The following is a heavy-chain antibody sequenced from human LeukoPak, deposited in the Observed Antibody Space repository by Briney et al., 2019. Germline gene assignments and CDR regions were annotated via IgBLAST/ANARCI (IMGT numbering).Heavy chain of an antibody. Sequence: AASVKVSCKASGFTFISYGFSWVRQAPGQGLEWVGWIGGYDGDRHYGENFQGRVTITTDTSTSTVYMEMRSLRSDDTAVYYCARDLWSVYDTGGYYRDLDYWGQGTLVTVSS. D-gene: IGHD3-22*01. V-gene: IGHV1-18*01. CDR3: ARDLWSVYDTGGYYRDLDY. J-gene: IGHJ4*02. CDR2: IGGYDGDR. CDR1: GFTFISYG.